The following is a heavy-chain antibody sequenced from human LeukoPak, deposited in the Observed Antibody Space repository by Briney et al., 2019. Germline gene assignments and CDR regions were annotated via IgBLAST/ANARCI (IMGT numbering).Heavy chain of an antibody. D-gene: IGHD4-17*01. V-gene: IGHV3-21*01. CDR2: ISSSSSYI. Sequence: GGSLRLSCAASGFTFSSYSMNWVRQAPGKGLEWVSSISSSSSYIYYADSVKGRFTISRDNSKNTLYLQMNSLRAEDTAVYYCASPGGDYEFTPFNYWGQGTLVTVSS. CDR1: GFTFSSYS. J-gene: IGHJ4*02. CDR3: ASPGGDYEFTPFNY.